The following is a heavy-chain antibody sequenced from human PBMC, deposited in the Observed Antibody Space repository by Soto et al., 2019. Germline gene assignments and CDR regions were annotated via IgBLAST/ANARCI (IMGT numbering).Heavy chain of an antibody. D-gene: IGHD6-19*01. CDR1: GYTFTSYY. V-gene: IGHV1-46*01. CDR3: ARYPRLDSSGWRGRLNYYYYGMDV. Sequence: ASLNVSCKASGYTFTSYYMHWVRHAPGQGLEWMGIINPSGGSTSYAQKFQGRVTMTRDTSTSTVYMELSSLRSEDTAVYYCARYPRLDSSGWRGRLNYYYYGMDVWGQGTTVTVSS. CDR2: INPSGGST. J-gene: IGHJ6*02.